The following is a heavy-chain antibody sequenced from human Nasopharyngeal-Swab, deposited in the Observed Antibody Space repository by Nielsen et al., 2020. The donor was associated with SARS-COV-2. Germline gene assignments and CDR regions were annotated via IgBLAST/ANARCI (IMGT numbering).Heavy chain of an antibody. J-gene: IGHJ4*02. CDR2: ITWNGSSI. CDR1: GFTFDDYA. Sequence: GGSLRLSCAASGFTFDDYAMHWVRQAPGKGLEWVSGITWNGSSIDYADSVKGRFTISRDNAKNSLYLQMNSLRTEDTALYYCAKAPVSVSVAGTFDYWGQGTLVTVSS. CDR3: AKAPVSVSVAGTFDY. D-gene: IGHD6-19*01. V-gene: IGHV3-9*01.